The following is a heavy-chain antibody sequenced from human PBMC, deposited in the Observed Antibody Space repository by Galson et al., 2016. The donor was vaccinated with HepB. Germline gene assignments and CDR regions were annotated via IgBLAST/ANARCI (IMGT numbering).Heavy chain of an antibody. CDR1: GYTFSSYG. D-gene: IGHD5-18*01. CDR3: ARGHTPTSTYSYGWDSFDY. J-gene: IGHJ4*02. CDR2: INCYNGNR. Sequence: SVKVSCKASGYTFSSYGITWVRQAPGQGLEWMGWINCYNGNRNFAQNLQGRITMTTDTSTKTAYMELRSLRSDDTAVYYCARGHTPTSTYSYGWDSFDYWGQGTLVTVPS. V-gene: IGHV1-18*01.